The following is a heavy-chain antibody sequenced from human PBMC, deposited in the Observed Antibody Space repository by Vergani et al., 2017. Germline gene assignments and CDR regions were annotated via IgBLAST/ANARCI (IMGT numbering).Heavy chain of an antibody. J-gene: IGHJ6*02. CDR1: GGSISSGSYY. V-gene: IGHV4-61*02. CDR3: ARDRDYGGNCYNYYGMDV. D-gene: IGHD4-23*01. Sequence: QVQLQESGPGLVKPSPTLSLTCTVSGGSISSGSYYWSWIRQPAGKGLEWIGRIYTSWSTNYNPTLKSRVTISVETSKHQFSLKLSSVTAADTAVYYCARDRDYGGNCYNYYGMDVWGQGTTVTVSS. CDR2: IYTSWST.